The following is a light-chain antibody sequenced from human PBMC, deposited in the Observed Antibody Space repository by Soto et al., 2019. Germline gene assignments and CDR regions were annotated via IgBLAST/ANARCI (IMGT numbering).Light chain of an antibody. CDR2: KAS. V-gene: IGKV1-5*03. CDR1: QGVSAY. J-gene: IGKJ1*01. CDR3: QFYNSYSRT. Sequence: DIQMTQSPSSLSASVGDRVTITCRASQGVSAYLLWYQQRPGKAPNLLIYKASTLEGGVPSRFSGSGSGTQFTLTITSLQPDDFATYYCQFYNSYSRTFGQGTKVEVK.